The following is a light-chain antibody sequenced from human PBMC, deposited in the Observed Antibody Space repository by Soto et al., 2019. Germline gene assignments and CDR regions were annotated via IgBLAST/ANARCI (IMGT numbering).Light chain of an antibody. CDR1: QDITNY. J-gene: IGKJ4*01. V-gene: IGKV1-33*01. CDR3: QQYDNLPLT. Sequence: DIQMTQSPSSLSASVGDRVTITCQASQDITNYLNWYRQKPGKAPKLLIYDASNLETGVPSRFTGSGSGTDLTFTISSLQPEDIATYYCQQYDNLPLTFGGGTKVEIK. CDR2: DAS.